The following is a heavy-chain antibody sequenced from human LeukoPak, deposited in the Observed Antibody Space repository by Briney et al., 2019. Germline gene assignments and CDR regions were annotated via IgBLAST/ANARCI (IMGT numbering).Heavy chain of an antibody. Sequence: TGGSLRLSCAASGFTFDDYGMSWVRQAPGKGLEWVSGINWSGGSTGYADSVKGRFTISRDNAKNSLYLQMNSLRAEDTAVYYCARRGYDFWSGYEGNWFDPWGQGTLVTVSS. CDR1: GFTFDDYG. D-gene: IGHD3-3*01. CDR2: INWSGGST. V-gene: IGHV3-20*04. CDR3: ARRGYDFWSGYEGNWFDP. J-gene: IGHJ5*02.